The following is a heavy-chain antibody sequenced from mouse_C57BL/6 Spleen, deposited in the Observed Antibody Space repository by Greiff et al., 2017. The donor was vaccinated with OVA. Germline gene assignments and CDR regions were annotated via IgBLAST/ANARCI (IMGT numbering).Heavy chain of an antibody. J-gene: IGHJ4*01. CDR2: INSDGSST. Sequence: EVQRVEPEGGLVQPGSSMKLSCTASGFTFSDYYMAWVSQVPEKGLEWVANINSDGSSTYYLDSLKSRFIISRDNAKNILYLQMSSLKSEDTATYYCSRRSYYGSGAMDYWGQGTSVTVSS. V-gene: IGHV5-16*01. CDR1: GFTFSDYY. D-gene: IGHD1-1*01. CDR3: SRRSYYGSGAMDY.